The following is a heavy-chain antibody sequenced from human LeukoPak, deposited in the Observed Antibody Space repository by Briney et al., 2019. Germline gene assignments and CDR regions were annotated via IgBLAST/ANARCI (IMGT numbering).Heavy chain of an antibody. Sequence: SETLSLTCTVSGGSISSYYWSWVRQPPGKGLEWIGYIYYSGSTNYNPSLKSRVTISVDTSKNQFSLKLSSVTAADTAVYYCARYSSGWYYGMDVWGQGTLVTVSS. V-gene: IGHV4-59*01. CDR3: ARYSSGWYYGMDV. CDR1: GGSISSYY. D-gene: IGHD6-19*01. CDR2: IYYSGST. J-gene: IGHJ6*02.